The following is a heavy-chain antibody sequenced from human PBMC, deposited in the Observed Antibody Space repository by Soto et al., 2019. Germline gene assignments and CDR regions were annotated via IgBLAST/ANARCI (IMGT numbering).Heavy chain of an antibody. J-gene: IGHJ4*02. CDR2: ISSSSSYI. D-gene: IGHD3-3*01. CDR3: ARDHGRLRFLEWLSH. Sequence: GGSLRLSCAASGFTFSSYAMHWVRQAPGKGLEWVSSISSSSSYIYYADSVKGRFTISRDNAKNSLYLQMNSLRAEDTAVYYWARDHGRLRFLEWLSHWGQGTLVTVSS. V-gene: IGHV3-21*01. CDR1: GFTFSSYA.